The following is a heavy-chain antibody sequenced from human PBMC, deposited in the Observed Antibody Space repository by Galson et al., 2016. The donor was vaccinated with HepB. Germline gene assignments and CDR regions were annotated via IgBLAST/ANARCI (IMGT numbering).Heavy chain of an antibody. V-gene: IGHV3-30*04. D-gene: IGHD3-3*01. CDR3: AGDRRLDH. J-gene: IGHJ4*02. CDR1: GFTFTIYA. Sequence: SLRLSCAASGFTFTIYAIHWVRQAPGKGLEWVADVSYDGTKRNYADSVKGRFTISRDNSRNTVYLQMNSLRGEDMAVYYCAGDRRLDHWGQGALVTVSS. CDR2: VSYDGTKR.